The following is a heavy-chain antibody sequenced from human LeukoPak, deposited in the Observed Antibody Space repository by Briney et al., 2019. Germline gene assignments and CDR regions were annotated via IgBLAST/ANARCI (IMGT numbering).Heavy chain of an antibody. V-gene: IGHV1-69*04. CDR2: IIPILGIA. J-gene: IGHJ5*02. D-gene: IGHD2-15*01. Sequence: GASVKVSCKASGGTFIIYTISWVRQAPGQGLEWMGRIIPILGIANYAQKFQGRVTITADKSTSTAYMELSSLRSEDTAVYYCARDQRTRYCSGGSCYSDWFDPWGQGTLVTVSS. CDR1: GGTFIIYT. CDR3: ARDQRTRYCSGGSCYSDWFDP.